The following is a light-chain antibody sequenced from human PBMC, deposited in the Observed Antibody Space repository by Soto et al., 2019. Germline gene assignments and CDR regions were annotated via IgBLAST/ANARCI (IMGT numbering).Light chain of an antibody. CDR3: QQRTHWPS. J-gene: IGKJ5*01. CDR2: DAS. V-gene: IGKV3-11*01. Sequence: EIVMTQSPATLSVPPGERATLSCRASQSVSSNLAWYQQKPGQAPRLLIYDASSRATGIPARFSGSGSGTDFTLTISSLEPEDFAVYYCQQRTHWPSFGQGTRLEN. CDR1: QSVSSN.